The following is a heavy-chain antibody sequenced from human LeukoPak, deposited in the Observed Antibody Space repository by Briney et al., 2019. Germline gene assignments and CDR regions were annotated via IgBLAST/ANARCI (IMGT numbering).Heavy chain of an antibody. J-gene: IGHJ4*02. D-gene: IGHD3-22*01. CDR1: GFTFSSYA. CDR2: ISYDGSNK. CDR3: ARDLTMIVAGYYFDY. V-gene: IGHV3-30-3*01. Sequence: GGSLRLSCAASGFTFSSYAMHWVRQAPGKGLEWVAVISYDGSNKYYADSVKGRFTISRDNSKNTLYLQMNSLRAEDTAVYYCARDLTMIVAGYYFDYWGQGTLATVSS.